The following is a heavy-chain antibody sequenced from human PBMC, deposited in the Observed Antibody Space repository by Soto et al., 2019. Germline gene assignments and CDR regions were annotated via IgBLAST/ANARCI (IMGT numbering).Heavy chain of an antibody. CDR2: ISSSGSTI. J-gene: IGHJ6*02. CDR1: VFTFSDYY. D-gene: IGHD5-12*01. Sequence: GGSLRLSCAASVFTFSDYYMSWIRQAPGRGLEWVSYISSSGSTIYYADSVKGRFTISRDNAKNSLYLQMNSLRAEDTAVYYCARAGAFDGYKLGNYYYYGMDVWGQGTTVTVSS. V-gene: IGHV3-11*01. CDR3: ARAGAFDGYKLGNYYYYGMDV.